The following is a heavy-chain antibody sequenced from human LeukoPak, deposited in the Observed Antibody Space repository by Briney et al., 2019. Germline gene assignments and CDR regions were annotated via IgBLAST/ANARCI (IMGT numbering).Heavy chain of an antibody. D-gene: IGHD6-6*01. CDR1: GFTFSSYS. V-gene: IGHV3-21*01. CDR2: ISSSSSYI. J-gene: IGHJ5*02. Sequence: PGGSLRLSCAASGFTFSSYSMNWVRQAPGKGLEWVSSISSSSSYIYYADSVKGRLTTSRDNAKNSLYLQMNSLRAEDTAVYYCARLIRGVAAPINWFDPWGQGTLVTVSS. CDR3: ARLIRGVAAPINWFDP.